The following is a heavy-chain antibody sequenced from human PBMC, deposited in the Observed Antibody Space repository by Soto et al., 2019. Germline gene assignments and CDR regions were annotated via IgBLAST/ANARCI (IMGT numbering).Heavy chain of an antibody. Sequence: GESLKISCKASGYSFSSHWGAWVRQMPGKGLEWMGIIYPGDSDTRYSPSFQGQVTISADKSISTAYLQWSSLKASDTAMYYCARLLGPPREYYFDYWGQGTLVTVS. CDR3: ARLLGPPREYYFDY. D-gene: IGHD3-10*01. V-gene: IGHV5-51*01. CDR2: IYPGDSDT. CDR1: GYSFSSHW. J-gene: IGHJ4*02.